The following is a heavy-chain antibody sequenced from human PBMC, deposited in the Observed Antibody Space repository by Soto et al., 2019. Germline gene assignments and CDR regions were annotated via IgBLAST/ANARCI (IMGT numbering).Heavy chain of an antibody. Sequence: VRLSCAASGFTFSSYAMSWVRQAPGKGLEWVSAISGSGGSTYYADSVKGRFTISRDNSKNTLYLQMNSLRAEDTAVYYCAKDQGYCSSTSCPKPHSSSWYNWFGPWGQGTLVTV. J-gene: IGHJ5*02. V-gene: IGHV3-23*01. CDR2: ISGSGGST. CDR1: GFTFSSYA. D-gene: IGHD2-2*01. CDR3: AKDQGYCSSTSCPKPHSSSWYNWFGP.